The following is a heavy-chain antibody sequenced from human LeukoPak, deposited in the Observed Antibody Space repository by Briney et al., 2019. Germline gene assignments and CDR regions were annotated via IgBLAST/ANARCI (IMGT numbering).Heavy chain of an antibody. CDR1: GFTFSSYA. V-gene: IGHV3-23*01. D-gene: IGHD2/OR15-2a*01. CDR3: TRDATYYLRYGYFDY. J-gene: IGHJ4*02. Sequence: GGSLRLSCAASGFTFSSYAMSWVRQAPGKGLEWVSAISGSGGSTYYADSVKGRFTISRDNSKNTLYLQMNSLRAEDTAVYYCTRDATYYLRYGYFDYWGQGTLVTVSS. CDR2: ISGSGGST.